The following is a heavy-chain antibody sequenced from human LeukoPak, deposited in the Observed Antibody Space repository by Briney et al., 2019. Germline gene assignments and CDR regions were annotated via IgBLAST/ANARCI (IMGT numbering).Heavy chain of an antibody. V-gene: IGHV1-46*01. CDR3: ARDASYYYDSSGCLDY. Sequence: ASVKVSCKASGYTFTSYYMHWVRQAPGQGLEWMGLINPSGGSTSYAQKFQGRVTMTRDTSMSTAYMELSSLRCEDTAVYYCARDASYYYDSSGCLDYWGQGTLVTVSS. J-gene: IGHJ4*02. D-gene: IGHD3-22*01. CDR1: GYTFTSYY. CDR2: INPSGGST.